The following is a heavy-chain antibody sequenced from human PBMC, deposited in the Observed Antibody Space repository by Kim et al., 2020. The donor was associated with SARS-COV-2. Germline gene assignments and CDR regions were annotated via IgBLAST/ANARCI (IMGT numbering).Heavy chain of an antibody. CDR1: GDTFSRNP. V-gene: IGHV1-69*01. CDR2: ILPMFGAT. Sequence: VKVSCKASGDTFSRNPFSWVRQAPGQGLEWMGGILPMFGATNYIQKFQGRVTITADESTTTVYMELTNLTSEDTAVYYCARGGVEDNWFDPWGQGTLVIVSS. CDR3: ARGGVEDNWFDP. D-gene: IGHD2-15*01. J-gene: IGHJ5*02.